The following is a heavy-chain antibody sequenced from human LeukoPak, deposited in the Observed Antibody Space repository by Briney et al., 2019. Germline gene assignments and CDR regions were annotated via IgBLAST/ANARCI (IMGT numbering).Heavy chain of an antibody. D-gene: IGHD6-19*01. CDR2: VNEDESKK. Sequence: GGSLRLSCAASGFSFSTYWMSWVRLAPGKGLEWVACVNEDESKKYYVDSVKGRFTISRDNAKNSLYLQMNSLRAEDTAIYYCARDGGSGWYSDYWGQGTLVTVSS. CDR1: GFSFSTYW. J-gene: IGHJ4*02. V-gene: IGHV3-7*01. CDR3: ARDGGSGWYSDY.